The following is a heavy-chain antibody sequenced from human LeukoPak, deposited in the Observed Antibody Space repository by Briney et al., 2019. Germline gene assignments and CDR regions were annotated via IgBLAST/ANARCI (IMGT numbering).Heavy chain of an antibody. CDR3: AKDALGYCSGGSCSTRSWFDP. D-gene: IGHD2-15*01. Sequence: PGGSLRLSCAASGFTFSSYGMHWVRQAPCKGLEWVAVISYDGSNKYYADSVKGRFTISRDNSKNTLYLQMNSLRAEDTAVYYCAKDALGYCSGGSCSTRSWFDPWGQGTLVTVSS. V-gene: IGHV3-30*18. CDR2: ISYDGSNK. J-gene: IGHJ5*02. CDR1: GFTFSSYG.